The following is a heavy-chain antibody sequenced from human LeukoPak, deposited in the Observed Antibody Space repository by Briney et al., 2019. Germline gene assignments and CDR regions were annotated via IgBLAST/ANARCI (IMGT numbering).Heavy chain of an antibody. CDR3: ARPPGSGWYNDAFDI. J-gene: IGHJ3*02. D-gene: IGHD6-19*01. V-gene: IGHV4-39*01. Sequence: PSETLSLTCTVSGSSISSSSYYWGWIRQPPGKGLEWIGSIYYSGSTYYNPSLKSRVTISVDTSKNQFSLKLSSVTAADTAVYYCARPPGSGWYNDAFDIWGQGTMVTVSS. CDR2: IYYSGST. CDR1: GSSISSSSYY.